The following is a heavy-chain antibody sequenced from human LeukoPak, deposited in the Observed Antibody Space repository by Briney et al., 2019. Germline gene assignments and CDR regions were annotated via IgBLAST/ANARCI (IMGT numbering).Heavy chain of an antibody. J-gene: IGHJ4*02. CDR1: GFTFSDYY. D-gene: IGHD1-1*01. Sequence: GGSLRLSCAASGFTFSDYYMSWIRQAPGKGLEWISYISSSGYTIYFADSVKGRFSVSRDNANNSLYLQMNSQGAEDTAVYYCARGYNYAYSDSWGQGTLVTVSS. CDR2: ISSSGYTI. CDR3: ARGYNYAYSDS. V-gene: IGHV3-11*01.